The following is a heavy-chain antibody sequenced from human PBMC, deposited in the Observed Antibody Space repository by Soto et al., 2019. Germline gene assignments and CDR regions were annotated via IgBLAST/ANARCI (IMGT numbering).Heavy chain of an antibody. V-gene: IGHV1-46*03. CDR3: ARHLAAGYS. Sequence: QVQLVQSGAEVKKPGASVRVSCKASGYTFTSYYIHWVRQAPGQGLEWMAIVNPTGGSTNYAQKFQVRLTVTFDPSTSTVFMELNSLRYEDTAVYYCARHLAAGYSWGQVTLVTVSS. CDR2: VNPTGGST. D-gene: IGHD6-25*01. J-gene: IGHJ1*01. CDR1: GYTFTSYY.